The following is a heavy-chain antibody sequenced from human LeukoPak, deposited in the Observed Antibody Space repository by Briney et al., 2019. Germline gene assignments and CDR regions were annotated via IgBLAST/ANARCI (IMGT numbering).Heavy chain of an antibody. D-gene: IGHD1-26*01. Sequence: SETLSLTCTDPGGSISSYYWSWIRQPPGKGLEWIGYIYYSGSTNYNPSLKSRVTISVDTSKNQFSLKLSSVTAADTAVYYCARRGSGSYRWGYYYYGMDVWGQGTTVTVSS. J-gene: IGHJ6*02. CDR1: GGSISSYY. CDR3: ARRGSGSYRWGYYYYGMDV. CDR2: IYYSGST. V-gene: IGHV4-59*08.